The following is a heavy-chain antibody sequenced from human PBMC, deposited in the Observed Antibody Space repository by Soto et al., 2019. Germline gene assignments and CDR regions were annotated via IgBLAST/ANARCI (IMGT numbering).Heavy chain of an antibody. CDR2: ISYDGSNK. Sequence: HPGGSLRLSCAASGFTFSSYAMHWVRQAPGKGLEWVAVISYDGSNKYYADSVKGRFTISRDNSKNTLYLQMNSLRAEDTAVYYCAREAWRWGEGTMVRRVAFDIWGQGTMVTVSS. D-gene: IGHD3-10*01. V-gene: IGHV3-30-3*01. CDR3: AREAWRWGEGTMVRRVAFDI. J-gene: IGHJ3*02. CDR1: GFTFSSYA.